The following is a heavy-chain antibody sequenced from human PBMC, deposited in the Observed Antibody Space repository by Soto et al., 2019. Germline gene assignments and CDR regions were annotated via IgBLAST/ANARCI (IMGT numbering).Heavy chain of an antibody. V-gene: IGHV3-49*03. Sequence: GGSLRLSCTASGFTFGDYAMSWFRQAPGKGLEWVGFIRSKAYGGTTEYAASVKGRFTISRDDSKSIAYLQMNSLKTEDTAVYYCTRDSLGPAVRGVIKVYYGMDVWGQGTTVTVSS. CDR2: IRSKAYGGTT. D-gene: IGHD3-10*01. J-gene: IGHJ6*02. CDR3: TRDSLGPAVRGVIKVYYGMDV. CDR1: GFTFGDYA.